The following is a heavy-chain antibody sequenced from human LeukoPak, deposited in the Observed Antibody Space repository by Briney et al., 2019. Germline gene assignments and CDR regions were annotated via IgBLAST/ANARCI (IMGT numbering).Heavy chain of an antibody. CDR1: EFTVSRNY. CDR2: IFSNGDT. CDR3: ARDRLGDYDHSGYYDK. V-gene: IGHV3-53*01. Sequence: GGSLRLSCTASEFTVSRNYMLWVRQAPGKGLEWVSLIFSNGDTHYADSVKGRFTISRDNAKNSVYLQMNNLRAEDTAVYYCARDRLGDYDHSGYYDKWGQGTLVTVSS. D-gene: IGHD3-22*01. J-gene: IGHJ4*02.